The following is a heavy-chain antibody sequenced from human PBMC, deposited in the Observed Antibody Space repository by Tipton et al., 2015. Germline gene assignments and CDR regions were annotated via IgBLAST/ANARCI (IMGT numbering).Heavy chain of an antibody. CDR3: AKGRNPLNSGYYYGPFDY. D-gene: IGHD3-22*01. J-gene: IGHJ4*02. Sequence: SLRLSCAASGFSFDDYAMHWVRQAPGKGLEWVSGISWNSGSIGYADSVKGRFTISRDNAKNSLYLQMNSLRAEDTAVYYCAKGRNPLNSGYYYGPFDYWGQGTLVTVSS. CDR1: GFSFDDYA. V-gene: IGHV3-9*01. CDR2: ISWNSGSI.